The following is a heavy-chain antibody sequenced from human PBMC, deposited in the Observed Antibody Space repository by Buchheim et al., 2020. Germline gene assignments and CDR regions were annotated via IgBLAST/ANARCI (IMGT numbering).Heavy chain of an antibody. CDR1: GFTFSSYG. CDR2: MWYDGSNK. CDR3: ARGLLLIVSSSASGAFDAFDI. V-gene: IGHV3-33*01. Sequence: QVQLVESGGGVVQPGRSLRLSCAASGFTFSSYGMHWVRQAPGKGLEWVAVMWYDGSNKYYADSVKGRFTISRDNSKNTLYLQMNSLRAENTAVYYCARGLLLIVSSSASGAFDAFDIWGQGT. D-gene: IGHD6-6*01. J-gene: IGHJ3*02.